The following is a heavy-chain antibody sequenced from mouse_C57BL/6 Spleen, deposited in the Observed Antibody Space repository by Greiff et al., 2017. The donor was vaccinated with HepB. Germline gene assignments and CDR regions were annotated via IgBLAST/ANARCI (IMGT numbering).Heavy chain of an antibody. CDR2: VYPGSGSI. Sequence: QVQLKESGAELVKPGASVKLSCKASGYTFTEYTIHWVKQRSGQGLEWIGLVYPGSGSIKYNEKFKDKATLTADKSSSTVYMELSILTSEDSAVYFCARPEDRPYGNYLVWFAYWGQGTLVTVSA. J-gene: IGHJ3*01. CDR1: GYTFTEYT. D-gene: IGHD2-1*01. CDR3: ARPEDRPYGNYLVWFAY. V-gene: IGHV1-62-2*01.